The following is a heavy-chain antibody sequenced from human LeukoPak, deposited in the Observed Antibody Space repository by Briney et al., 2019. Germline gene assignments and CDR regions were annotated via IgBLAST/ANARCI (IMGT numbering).Heavy chain of an antibody. CDR3: ARENGYSSGWYWDY. V-gene: IGHV4-59*12. CDR1: GGSISSYY. J-gene: IGHJ4*02. CDR2: IYYSGST. Sequence: SETLSLTCTVSGGSISSYYWSWIRQPAGKGLEWIGYIYYSGSTNYNPSLKSRVTISVDTSKNQFSLQLNSVTPEDTAVYYCARENGYSSGWYWDYWGQGTLVTVSS. D-gene: IGHD6-19*01.